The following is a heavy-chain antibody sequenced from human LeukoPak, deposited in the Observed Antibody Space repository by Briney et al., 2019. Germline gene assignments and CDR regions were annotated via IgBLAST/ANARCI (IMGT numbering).Heavy chain of an antibody. CDR3: ARDNSLGVCSGTSCYANYYYGMDV. V-gene: IGHV3-23*01. CDR1: GFTFSSYA. D-gene: IGHD2-2*01. Sequence: GGSLRLSCAASGFTFSSYAMSWVRQAPGKGLEWVSAISGSGGSTYYADSVKGRFTISRDNSKNTLYLQMNSLRAEDTAVYYCARDNSLGVCSGTSCYANYYYGMDVWGQGTTVTVSS. CDR2: ISGSGGST. J-gene: IGHJ6*02.